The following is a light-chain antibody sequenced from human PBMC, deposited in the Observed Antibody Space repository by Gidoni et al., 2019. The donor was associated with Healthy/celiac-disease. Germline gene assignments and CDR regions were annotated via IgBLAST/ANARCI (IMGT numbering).Light chain of an antibody. CDR3: QKYNSAPPWT. CDR2: AAS. CDR1: QGISNY. V-gene: IGKV1-27*01. J-gene: IGKJ1*01. Sequence: DIQMTQSPSSLSASLGDRVTITCRASQGISNYLAWYQQKPGKVPKLLIYAASTLQSGVPSRFSSSGSGTDFTITISSLQPEDVATYYCQKYNSAPPWTFGQGTKVEIK.